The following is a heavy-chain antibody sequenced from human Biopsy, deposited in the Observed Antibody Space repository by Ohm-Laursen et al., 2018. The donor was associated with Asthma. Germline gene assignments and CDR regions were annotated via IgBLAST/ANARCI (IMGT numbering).Heavy chain of an antibody. CDR3: ARERAGVLGSYNGMDV. D-gene: IGHD2-8*01. CDR2: VTYDGISQ. Sequence: SSLRLSCAATGLTFSNYGMHWVRQVAGKGLDWVAVVTYDGISQYYAESVKGRFTISRDNSRNTLNLQMNSVRPDDTAVYFCARERAGVLGSYNGMDVWGPGTTVSVSS. CDR1: GLTFSNYG. V-gene: IGHV3-30*03. J-gene: IGHJ6*02.